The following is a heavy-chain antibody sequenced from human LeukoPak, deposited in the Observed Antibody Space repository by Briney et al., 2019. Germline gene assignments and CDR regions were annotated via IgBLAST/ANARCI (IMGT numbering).Heavy chain of an antibody. D-gene: IGHD2-2*01. CDR2: IYYSGST. Sequence: SETLSLTCTVSGGSISSYYWSWIRQPPGKGLEWIGYIYYSGSTNYNPSLKSRVTISVDTSKNQFSLKLSSVTAADTAVYYCARDAASRGFDYWGQGTLVTVSS. V-gene: IGHV4-59*12. J-gene: IGHJ4*02. CDR3: ARDAASRGFDY. CDR1: GGSISSYY.